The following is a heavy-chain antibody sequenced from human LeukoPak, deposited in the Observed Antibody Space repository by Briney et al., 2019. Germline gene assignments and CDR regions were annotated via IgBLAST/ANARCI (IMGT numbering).Heavy chain of an antibody. Sequence: PGGSLRLSCEASGFTFSSYDMHWVRQAPGKGLEWVSAITGSGGSTFYADSVKGRFTISRDNSKNTLYLQMHSLRGGDTAVYYCAKDSGNRGYYDYVWGSRPFDFWGQGTLVSVSS. V-gene: IGHV3-23*01. CDR1: GFTFSSYD. J-gene: IGHJ4*02. CDR2: ITGSGGST. CDR3: AKDSGNRGYYDYVWGSRPFDF. D-gene: IGHD3-16*01.